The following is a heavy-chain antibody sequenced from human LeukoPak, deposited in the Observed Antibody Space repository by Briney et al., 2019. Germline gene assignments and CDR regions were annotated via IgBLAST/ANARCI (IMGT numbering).Heavy chain of an antibody. Sequence: PGGSLRLSCAASGFTFSSYSMNWVRQAPGKGLEWVSSISSSSYIYYADSVKGRFTISRDNAKNSLCLQMNSLRAEDTAVYYCARDAELWFGELLHYYYYYGMDVWGQGTTVTVSS. J-gene: IGHJ6*02. D-gene: IGHD3-10*01. V-gene: IGHV3-21*01. CDR3: ARDAELWFGELLHYYYYYGMDV. CDR1: GFTFSSYS. CDR2: ISSSSYI.